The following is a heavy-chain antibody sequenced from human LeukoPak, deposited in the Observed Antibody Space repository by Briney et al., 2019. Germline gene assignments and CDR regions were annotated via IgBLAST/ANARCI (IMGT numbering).Heavy chain of an antibody. Sequence: GRSLRLSCAASGFTFDDYAMHWVRQAPGKGLEWVSGISWNSGSIGYADSVKGRFTISRDNAKNSLYLQMNSLRAEDTALYYCAKGTSGSSWYSLDWYFDLWGRGTLVTVSS. CDR1: GFTFDDYA. J-gene: IGHJ2*01. CDR2: ISWNSGSI. V-gene: IGHV3-9*01. D-gene: IGHD6-13*01. CDR3: AKGTSGSSWYSLDWYFDL.